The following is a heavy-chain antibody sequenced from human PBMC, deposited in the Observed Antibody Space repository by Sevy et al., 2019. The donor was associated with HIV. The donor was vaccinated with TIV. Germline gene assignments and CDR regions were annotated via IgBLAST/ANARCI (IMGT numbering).Heavy chain of an antibody. J-gene: IGHJ4*02. CDR3: TRDDYYGSGTYDWSDY. D-gene: IGHD3-10*01. Sequence: GGSLRLSCTASGFTLGDYAMSWFRQAPGKGLQWVGFMRSKAYGETTEYAASVKGRFTISRDDSKNIAYLQMNSLKTEDTAVYYCTRDDYYGSGTYDWSDYWGQGTLVTVSS. CDR2: MRSKAYGETT. V-gene: IGHV3-49*03. CDR1: GFTLGDYA.